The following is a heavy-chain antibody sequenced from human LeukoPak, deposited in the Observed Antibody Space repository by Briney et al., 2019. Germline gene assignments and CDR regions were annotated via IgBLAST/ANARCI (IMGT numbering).Heavy chain of an antibody. CDR3: ARGYSTTAYNWFDP. CDR1: GGSFSGYY. CDR2: INHSGST. Sequence: TETLSLTCAVYGGSFSGYYWSWIRQPPGKGLEWIGEINHSGSTNYNPSLKSRVSISVDTSKNQFSLKLSSVTAADTAVYYCARGYSTTAYNWFDPWGQGTLVTVSS. J-gene: IGHJ5*02. D-gene: IGHD4-17*01. V-gene: IGHV4-34*01.